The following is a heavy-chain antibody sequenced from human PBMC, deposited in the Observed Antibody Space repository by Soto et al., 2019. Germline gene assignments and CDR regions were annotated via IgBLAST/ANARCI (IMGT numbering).Heavy chain of an antibody. CDR2: IYPGDSDT. D-gene: IGHD3-10*01. Sequence: LKISCKGSGYSFTSYWIGWVRQMPGKGLEWMGIIYPGDSDTRYSPSIQGQVTISADKSISTAYLQWSSLKASDTAMYYCARQTTMVRNAFDIWGQGTMVTVSS. CDR1: GYSFTSYW. CDR3: ARQTTMVRNAFDI. J-gene: IGHJ3*02. V-gene: IGHV5-51*01.